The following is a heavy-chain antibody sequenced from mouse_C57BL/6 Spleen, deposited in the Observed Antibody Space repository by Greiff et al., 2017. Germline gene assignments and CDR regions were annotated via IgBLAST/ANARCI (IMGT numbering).Heavy chain of an antibody. CDR2: ISSGSSTI. Sequence: DVMLVESGGGLVKPGGSLKLSCAASGFTFSDYGMHWVRQAPEKGLEWVAYISSGSSTIYYADTVKGRFTISRDNAKNTLFLQMTSLRSEDTAMYYCARLGYSNYGYAMDYWGQGTSVTVSS. CDR1: GFTFSDYG. J-gene: IGHJ4*01. D-gene: IGHD2-5*01. CDR3: ARLGYSNYGYAMDY. V-gene: IGHV5-17*01.